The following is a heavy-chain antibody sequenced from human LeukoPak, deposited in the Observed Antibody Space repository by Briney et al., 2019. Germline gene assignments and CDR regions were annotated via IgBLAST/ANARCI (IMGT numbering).Heavy chain of an antibody. CDR1: GGSVRTTRYY. J-gene: IGHJ4*02. Sequence: SETLSLTCTVSGGSVRTTRYYWAWIRQSPGKGLEWIGSISYFGSAYYRPSLQSRATISMDSSKTQISLTLSSVTATDTALYYCATHDEGIFFESWGQGALVTVS. CDR2: ISYFGSA. V-gene: IGHV4-39*01. D-gene: IGHD3-3*01. CDR3: ATHDEGIFFES.